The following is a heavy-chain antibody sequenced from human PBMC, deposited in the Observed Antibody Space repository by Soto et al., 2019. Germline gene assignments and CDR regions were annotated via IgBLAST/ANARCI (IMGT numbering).Heavy chain of an antibody. J-gene: IGHJ5*02. CDR1: GGSFSGYY. CDR2: INHSVST. Sequence: QVQLQQWGAGLLKPSETLSLTCAVYGGSFSGYYWSWIRQPPGKGLEWIGEINHSVSTNYNPSLKSRVTISVDTSKNQFSLKLSSVTAADTAVYYCTGDPRIPKLGTWGQGTLVTVSS. CDR3: TGDPRIPKLGT. D-gene: IGHD7-27*01. V-gene: IGHV4-34*01.